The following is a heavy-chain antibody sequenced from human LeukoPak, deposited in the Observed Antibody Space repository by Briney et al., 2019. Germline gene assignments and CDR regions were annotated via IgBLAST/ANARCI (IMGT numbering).Heavy chain of an antibody. J-gene: IGHJ3*02. CDR3: AKPLRDGYNFGAFDI. Sequence: PGGSLRLSCAASGFTFDDYAMHWVRQAPGKGLGWVSGISWNSGSIGYADSVKGRFTISRDNAKNSLYLQMNSLRAEDTALYYCAKPLRDGYNFGAFDIWGQGTMVTVSS. CDR1: GFTFDDYA. V-gene: IGHV3-9*01. CDR2: ISWNSGSI. D-gene: IGHD5-24*01.